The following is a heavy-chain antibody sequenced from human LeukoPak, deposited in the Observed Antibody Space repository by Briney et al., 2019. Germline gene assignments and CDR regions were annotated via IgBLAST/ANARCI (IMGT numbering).Heavy chain of an antibody. D-gene: IGHD1-7*01. V-gene: IGHV3-9*01. CDR1: GFTFDDYA. CDR3: ARLELRRYFDY. Sequence: GRSLRLSCAASGFTFDDYAMHWVRQAPGKGLEWVSGISWDSGSVDSADSVKGRFTISRDNANNSLYLQMNSLRAEDTAVYYCARLELRRYFDYWGQGTLVTVSS. J-gene: IGHJ4*02. CDR2: ISWDSGSV.